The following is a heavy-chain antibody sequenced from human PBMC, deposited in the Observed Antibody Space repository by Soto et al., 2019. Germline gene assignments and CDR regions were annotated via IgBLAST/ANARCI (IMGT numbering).Heavy chain of an antibody. CDR2: ISVYNDNR. V-gene: IGHV1-18*01. Sequence: QVQLVQSGTEVKKPGASVKVSCKASGYMCTSYGLNWVRQAPGQGLEWVGWISVYNDNRQYAKRLQGRVSLTTDTSTNTAYMELRSLRSDDTAIYYCVRDLGSDLIVPGAVFDYWGQGTLVTVSS. CDR1: GYMCTSYG. D-gene: IGHD3-10*01. CDR3: VRDLGSDLIVPGAVFDY. J-gene: IGHJ4*02.